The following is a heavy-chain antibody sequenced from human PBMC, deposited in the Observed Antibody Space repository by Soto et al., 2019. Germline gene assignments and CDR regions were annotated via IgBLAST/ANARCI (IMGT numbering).Heavy chain of an antibody. V-gene: IGHV4-31*03. CDR1: GGSISSSGSY. Sequence: SETLSLTCTVSGGSISSSGSYWSWVRQHPQKGLEWIGYVYSSGSTYYNPSLKSRVTISVDTSKNQLSLKLSSVTAADTAVYYCARDRGISDSTAYYYHGMDVWGQGPTVTVSS. D-gene: IGHD2-21*01. CDR3: ARDRGISDSTAYYYHGMDV. CDR2: VYSSGST. J-gene: IGHJ6*02.